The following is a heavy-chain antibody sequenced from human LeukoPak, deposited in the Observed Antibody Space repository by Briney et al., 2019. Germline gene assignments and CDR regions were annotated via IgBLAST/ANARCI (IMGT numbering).Heavy chain of an antibody. Sequence: GGSLRLSCAASGFTFNTYNMNWVRQAPGKGLEWVSSISSSKTDIYYADSVRGRFTISRDNVKNSLYLQVNSLRAEDTAVYYCVREGRSISVWCSGGSCYDFDYWGQGTLVTVSS. CDR3: VREGRSISVWCSGGSCYDFDY. J-gene: IGHJ4*02. V-gene: IGHV3-21*01. D-gene: IGHD2-15*01. CDR1: GFTFNTYN. CDR2: ISSSKTDI.